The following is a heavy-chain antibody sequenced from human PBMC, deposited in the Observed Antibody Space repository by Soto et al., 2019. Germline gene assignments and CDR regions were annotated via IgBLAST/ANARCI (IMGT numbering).Heavy chain of an antibody. CDR3: ARGLVRVATIRYYYYYMDV. V-gene: IGHV1-8*01. CDR1: GYTFTSYD. J-gene: IGHJ6*03. D-gene: IGHD5-12*01. Sequence: ASVKVSCKASGYTFTSYDINWVRQATGQGLEWMGWMNPNSGNTGYAQKFQGRVTMTRNTSISTAYMELSSLRSEDTAVYYCARGLVRVATIRYYYYYMDVWGKGTTVTVSS. CDR2: MNPNSGNT.